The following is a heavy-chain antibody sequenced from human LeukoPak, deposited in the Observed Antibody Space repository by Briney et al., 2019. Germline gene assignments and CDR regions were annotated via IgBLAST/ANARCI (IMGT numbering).Heavy chain of an antibody. CDR2: INLDGSVI. J-gene: IGHJ4*02. Sequence: GGSLRLSCAASGFPFSGYWMSWVRQAPGKGLEWVANINLDGSVIHYVDSAKGRFTISRDNAKNSLYLQMNYLRAEATAFYYCATSDNSSGSEWGQGTLVTVSS. V-gene: IGHV3-7*01. CDR3: ATSDNSSGSE. D-gene: IGHD3-22*01. CDR1: GFPFSGYW.